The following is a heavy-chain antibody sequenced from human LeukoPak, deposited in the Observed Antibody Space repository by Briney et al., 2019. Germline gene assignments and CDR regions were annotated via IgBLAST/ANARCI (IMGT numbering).Heavy chain of an antibody. J-gene: IGHJ5*02. D-gene: IGHD3-3*01. CDR2: INHSGST. CDR1: GGSFSGYY. Sequence: PSETLSLTCAVYGGSFSGYYWSWIRQPPGKGLEWIGEINHSGSTNYNPSLKSRVTISVGTSKNQFSLKLSSVTAADTAVYYCARGAASAIFGAWGQGTLVTVSS. CDR3: ARGAASAIFGA. V-gene: IGHV4-34*01.